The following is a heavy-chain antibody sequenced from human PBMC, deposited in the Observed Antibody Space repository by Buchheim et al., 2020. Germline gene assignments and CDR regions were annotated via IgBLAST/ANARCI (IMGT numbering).Heavy chain of an antibody. Sequence: QVQLVESEGGVVQPGRSLRLSCAASGFTFSSYGMHWVRQAPGKGLEWVAVIWYDGSNKYYADSVKGRFTISRDNSKNTLYLQMNSLRAEDTAVYYCAAGSVVPAAMFDYWGQGTL. CDR1: GFTFSSYG. J-gene: IGHJ4*02. D-gene: IGHD2-2*01. V-gene: IGHV3-33*01. CDR2: IWYDGSNK. CDR3: AAGSVVPAAMFDY.